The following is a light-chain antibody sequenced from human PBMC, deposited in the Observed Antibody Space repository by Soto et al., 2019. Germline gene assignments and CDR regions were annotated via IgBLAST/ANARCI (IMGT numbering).Light chain of an antibody. CDR2: EDN. V-gene: IGLV2-23*02. CDR3: YSYAGSSTVI. CDR1: SSDVGSYNL. J-gene: IGLJ2*01. Sequence: QSALTQPASVSGSPGQSITISCTGTSSDVGSYNLVSWYQQHPGKAPKFMIYEDNKRPSGVSNRFSGSKSGNTASLTISGLQADDEADYYCYSYAGSSTVIFGGGTKLTVL.